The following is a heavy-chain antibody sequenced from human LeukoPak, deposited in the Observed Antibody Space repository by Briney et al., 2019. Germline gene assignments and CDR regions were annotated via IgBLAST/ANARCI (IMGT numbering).Heavy chain of an antibody. CDR2: ISSSSSYI. Sequence: PGGSLRLSCAASGFTFSSYSMNWVRQAPGKGLEWVSSISSSSSYIYYADSVKGRFTISRDNSKNTLYLQMNSLRAEDTAVYYCAKDGVIVVPAAITRAHFDYWGQGTLVTVSS. D-gene: IGHD2-2*02. CDR1: GFTFSSYS. CDR3: AKDGVIVVPAAITRAHFDY. V-gene: IGHV3-21*04. J-gene: IGHJ4*02.